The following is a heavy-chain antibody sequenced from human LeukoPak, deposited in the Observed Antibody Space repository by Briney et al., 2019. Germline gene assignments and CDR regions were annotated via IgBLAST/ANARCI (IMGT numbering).Heavy chain of an antibody. CDR1: GFTFSSCA. CDR2: ISSNGGST. Sequence: GGSLRLSCAASGFTFSSCAMHWVRQAPGKGLEYVSTISSNGGSTYYANSVKGRFTISRDNSKNTLYLQMGSLRAEDTAVYYCARGYYGSGSYYPNWFDPWGQGTLVTVSS. J-gene: IGHJ5*02. V-gene: IGHV3-64*01. D-gene: IGHD3-10*01. CDR3: ARGYYGSGSYYPNWFDP.